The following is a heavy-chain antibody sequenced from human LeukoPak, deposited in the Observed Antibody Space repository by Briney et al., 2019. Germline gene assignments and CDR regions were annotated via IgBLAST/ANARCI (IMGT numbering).Heavy chain of an antibody. CDR1: RFTFNSYA. Sequence: GGSLRLSCAASRFTFNSYAMSWVRQAPGKGLEWVSVIGGSNGITFYVGSVKGRFTISRDNSKDTLYLQMNSLRAEDTAVYYCARDYNWNLDYWGQGTLVTVSS. D-gene: IGHD1-20*01. J-gene: IGHJ4*02. CDR2: IGGSNGIT. CDR3: ARDYNWNLDY. V-gene: IGHV3-23*01.